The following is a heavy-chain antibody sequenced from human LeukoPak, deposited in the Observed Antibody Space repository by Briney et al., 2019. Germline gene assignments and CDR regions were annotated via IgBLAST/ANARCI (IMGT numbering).Heavy chain of an antibody. CDR2: ISAYNGNT. V-gene: IGHV1-18*01. CDR3: ARVGATSWYYYYYYMDV. J-gene: IGHJ6*03. CDR1: GYTFTSYG. Sequence: GASVKVSCKASGYTFTSYGISWVRQAPGQGLEWMGWISAYNGNTNYAQKLQGRVTMTTDTSTSTAYVELRSLRSDDTAVYYCARVGATSWYYYYYYMDVWGKGTTVTVSS. D-gene: IGHD1-26*01.